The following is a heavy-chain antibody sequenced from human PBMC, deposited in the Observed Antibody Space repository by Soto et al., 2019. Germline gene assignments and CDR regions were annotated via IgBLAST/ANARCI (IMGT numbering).Heavy chain of an antibody. CDR3: TRDPVGGNWFEP. CDR1: GYTFTSYG. J-gene: IGHJ5*02. V-gene: IGHV1-18*01. Sequence: QVQLVQSGVEVKKPGASVKVSCKASGYTFTSYGISWVRQAPGQGLEWMGWTNPYNGNTNYAQKRQGRVTMTTDKSTSTAYMELRSLRSDDTAVYYCTRDPVGGNWFEPWGQGTLVTVSS. CDR2: TNPYNGNT. D-gene: IGHD1-26*01.